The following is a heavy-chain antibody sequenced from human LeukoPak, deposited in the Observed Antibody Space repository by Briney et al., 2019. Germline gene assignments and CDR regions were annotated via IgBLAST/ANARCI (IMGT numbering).Heavy chain of an antibody. Sequence: SETLSLICTVSGGSISSYYWHWIRQPPGKGLEWIGYIYYSGSTNHNPSLKSRVTISVDTSKNQFSLKLSSVTAADTAVYYCAGLGASGNGYLSWFDHWGQGTLVTVSS. CDR3: AGLGASGNGYLSWFDH. J-gene: IGHJ5*02. CDR2: IYYSGST. V-gene: IGHV4-59*01. CDR1: GGSISSYY. D-gene: IGHD3-22*01.